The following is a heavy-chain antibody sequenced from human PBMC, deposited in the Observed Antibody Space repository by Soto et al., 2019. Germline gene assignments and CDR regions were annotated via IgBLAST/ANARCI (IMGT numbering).Heavy chain of an antibody. CDR2: VSHSGST. V-gene: IGHV4-39*07. CDR1: GGSISSSSYY. J-gene: IGHJ4*01. Sequence: PSETLSLTCTVSGGSISSSSYYWGWIRQPPGKGLEWIGEVSHSGSTKYNPSLESRVTISVDTSKNQFSLRLSSMTAADTAVYYCARGPYDILSGSRGYFDYWGHGILVTVSS. CDR3: ARGPYDILSGSRGYFDY. D-gene: IGHD3-9*01.